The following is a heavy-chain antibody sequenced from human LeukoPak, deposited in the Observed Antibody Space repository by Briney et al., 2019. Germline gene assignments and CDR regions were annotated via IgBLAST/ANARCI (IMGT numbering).Heavy chain of an antibody. D-gene: IGHD3-9*01. CDR1: GFTFSSYA. V-gene: IGHV3-23*01. CDR2: ISGSGGST. Sequence: GGSLRLSCAASGFTFSSYAMSWVRQAPGKGLEWVSAISGSGGSTYYADSVKGRFTISRDNSKNTLYLQMNSLRAEDTAVYYCAILPAAGYFNWLSPPDYWGQGTLVTVSS. J-gene: IGHJ4*02. CDR3: AILPAAGYFNWLSPPDY.